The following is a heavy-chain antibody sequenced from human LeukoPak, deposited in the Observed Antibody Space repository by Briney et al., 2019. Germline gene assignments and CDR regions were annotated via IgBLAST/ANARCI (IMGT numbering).Heavy chain of an antibody. D-gene: IGHD2-2*01. V-gene: IGHV3-21*01. CDR1: GFTFSSYN. CDR3: ARVGGHCTSTSCPPPDY. J-gene: IGHJ4*02. CDR2: IDSSSRYI. Sequence: GGSLRLSCAASGFTFSSYNMDWVRQAPGKGLEWDSFIDSSSRYIYHADSVKGRFTISRDNAKSSVFLQMNSLRAEDTAVYYCARVGGHCTSTSCPPPDYWGQGTLVTVSS.